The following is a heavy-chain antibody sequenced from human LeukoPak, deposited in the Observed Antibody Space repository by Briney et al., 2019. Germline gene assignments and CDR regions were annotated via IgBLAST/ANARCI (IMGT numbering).Heavy chain of an antibody. J-gene: IGHJ4*02. D-gene: IGHD2-15*01. CDR3: AKDYCSGGSCYGRWIDY. V-gene: IGHV3-23*01. CDR1: GFTFSSYA. CDR2: ISGSGGST. Sequence: GGSLRLSCAASGFTFSSYAMSWVRQAPGKGLEWVSAISGSGGSTYYADSVKGRFTISRDNSKNTLYLQMNSLRAEDTAVYYCAKDYCSGGSCYGRWIDYWGQGTLVTVSS.